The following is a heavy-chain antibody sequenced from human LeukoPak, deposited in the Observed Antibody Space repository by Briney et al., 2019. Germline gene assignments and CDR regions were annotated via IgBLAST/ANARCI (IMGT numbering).Heavy chain of an antibody. J-gene: IGHJ4*02. D-gene: IGHD3-10*01. CDR2: IKSKTDGGTT. V-gene: IGHV3-15*01. CDR1: GFTFSNAW. CDR3: TTEFTYYYGSGSYPPFDY. Sequence: GGSLRLSCAASGFTFSNAWMSWVRQAPGKGLEWVGRIKSKTDGGTTDYAAPVKGRFTISRDDSKNTPYLQMNSLKTEDTAVYYCTTEFTYYYGSGSYPPFDYWGQGTLVTVSS.